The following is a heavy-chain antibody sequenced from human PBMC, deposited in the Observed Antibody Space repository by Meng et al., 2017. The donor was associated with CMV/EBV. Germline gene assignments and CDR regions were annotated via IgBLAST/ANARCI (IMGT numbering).Heavy chain of an antibody. J-gene: IGHJ4*02. CDR2: IRSKAKNYAT. CDR1: GFTFSGSA. D-gene: IGHD1-14*01. CDR3: TRWAIDENPFDY. V-gene: IGHV3-73*01. Sequence: GESLKISCAASGFTFSGSAMHWVRQASGKGLEWVGRIRSKAKNYATAYAASVKGRFTISRDDSKNTAYLQMNSLKTEDTAVYYCTRWAIDENPFDYWGQGTLVTVPQ.